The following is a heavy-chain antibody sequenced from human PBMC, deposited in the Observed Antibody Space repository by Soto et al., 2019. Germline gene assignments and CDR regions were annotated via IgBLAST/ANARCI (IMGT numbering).Heavy chain of an antibody. Sequence: PSVKVSCKASGYTFTGYYMHWVRQAPGQGLEWMGWINPNSGGTNYAQKFQGWVTMTRDTSISTAYMELSRLRSDDTAVYYCARERGYYGAGSYSYYYYGMDVWGQGTTVTVSS. CDR2: INPNSGGT. D-gene: IGHD3-10*01. V-gene: IGHV1-2*04. J-gene: IGHJ6*02. CDR1: GYTFTGYY. CDR3: ARERGYYGAGSYSYYYYGMDV.